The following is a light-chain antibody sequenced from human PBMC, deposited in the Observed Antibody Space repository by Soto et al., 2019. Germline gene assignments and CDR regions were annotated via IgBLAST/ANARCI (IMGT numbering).Light chain of an antibody. CDR2: DAS. V-gene: IGKV1-5*01. CDR3: QQHYTYTWT. Sequence: DIQMTQSPSTLSASVGDRVPITCRASESISGWLAWYQQKPGEAPKLLIYDASTLESGVPSRFSGSGSETQCTLTISSLQPEDFATYYCQQHYTYTWTFGQGTKVDIK. CDR1: ESISGW. J-gene: IGKJ1*01.